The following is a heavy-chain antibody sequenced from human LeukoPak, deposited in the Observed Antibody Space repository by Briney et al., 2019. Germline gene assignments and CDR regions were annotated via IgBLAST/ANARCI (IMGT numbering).Heavy chain of an antibody. Sequence: SETLSLTCTVSGGSISSYYWSWIRQPPGKGLEWIGYIYYSGSTNYNPSLKSRVTMSVDTSKNQFSLKLSSVTAADTAVYYCAREYCSSTSCPAYYFDYWGQGTLVTVSS. J-gene: IGHJ4*02. V-gene: IGHV4-59*12. CDR2: IYYSGST. D-gene: IGHD2-2*01. CDR1: GGSISSYY. CDR3: AREYCSSTSCPAYYFDY.